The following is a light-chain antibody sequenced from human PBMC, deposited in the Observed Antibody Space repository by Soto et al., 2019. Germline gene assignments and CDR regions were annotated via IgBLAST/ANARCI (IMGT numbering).Light chain of an antibody. CDR2: EGS. CDR3: NSYTSSSTYV. Sequence: QSVLTQPPSVSGSPGQSVTISCTGTSSDIGNYNRVSWYQQPPGTAPKLMIYEGSNRPSGVPDRFSGSKSGNTASLTISGIQAEDEADYYCNSYTSSSTYVFGTGTKLTVL. CDR1: SSDIGNYNR. V-gene: IGLV2-18*02. J-gene: IGLJ1*01.